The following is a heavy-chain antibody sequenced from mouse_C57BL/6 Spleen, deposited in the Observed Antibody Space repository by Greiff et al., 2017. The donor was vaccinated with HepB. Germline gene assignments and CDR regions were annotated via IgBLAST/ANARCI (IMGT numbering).Heavy chain of an antibody. CDR1: GYSFTGYY. CDR3: ARAGHDYQYDY. Sequence: VHVKQSGPELVKPGASVKISCKASGYSFTGYYMHWVKQSHGNILDWIGYIYPYNGVSSYNQKFKGKATLTVDKSSSTAYMELRSLTSEDSAVYYCARAGHDYQYDYWGQGTTLTVSS. J-gene: IGHJ2*01. CDR2: IYPYNGVS. V-gene: IGHV1-31*01. D-gene: IGHD2-4*01.